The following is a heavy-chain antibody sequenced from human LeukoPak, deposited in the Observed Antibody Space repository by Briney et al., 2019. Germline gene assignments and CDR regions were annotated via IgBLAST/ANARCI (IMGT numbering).Heavy chain of an antibody. CDR1: GGSITSYY. D-gene: IGHD3-10*01. J-gene: IGHJ4*02. V-gene: IGHV4-4*07. CDR3: ARGSSXXGGNFEY. CDR2: IYSSGNT. Sequence: SETLSLTCTVSGGSITSYYWNWIRQPAGKGLEWIGRIYSSGNTNYSPSLKSRVTMSVDTSKTQFSLKLSFVTAADTAVYYCARGSSXXGGNFEYWGQGTLVTVSS.